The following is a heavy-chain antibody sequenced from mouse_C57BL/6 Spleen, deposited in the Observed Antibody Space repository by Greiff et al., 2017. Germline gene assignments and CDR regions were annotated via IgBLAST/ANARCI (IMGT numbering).Heavy chain of an antibody. CDR3: ARSKGITTVVADY. CDR2: IDPSDSYT. V-gene: IGHV1-69*01. J-gene: IGHJ2*01. D-gene: IGHD1-1*01. CDR1: GYTFTSYW. Sequence: QVQLQQPGAELVMPGASVKLSCKASGYTFTSYWMHWVKQRPGQGLEWIGEIDPSDSYTNYNQKFKGKFTLTVDKSSSTAYMQLSSLTSEDSAVYYCARSKGITTVVADYWGQGTTLTVS.